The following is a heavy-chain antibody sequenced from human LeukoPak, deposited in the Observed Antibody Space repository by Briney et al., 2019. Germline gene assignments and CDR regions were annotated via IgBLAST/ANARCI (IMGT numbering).Heavy chain of an antibody. D-gene: IGHD1-26*01. CDR1: GFTFSSYS. Sequence: AGGSLRLSCAASGFTFSSYSMNWVRQAPGKGLEWVSSISSSSSYIYYADSVKGRFTIARDNAKNSLYLQMNSLRAEDTAVYYCARDRVGATPIDYWGQGTLVTVSS. CDR3: ARDRVGATPIDY. CDR2: ISSSSSYI. V-gene: IGHV3-21*01. J-gene: IGHJ4*02.